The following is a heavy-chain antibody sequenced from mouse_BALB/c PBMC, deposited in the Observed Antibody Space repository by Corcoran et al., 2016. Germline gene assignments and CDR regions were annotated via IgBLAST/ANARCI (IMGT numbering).Heavy chain of an antibody. CDR2: TDPANGNT. CDR3: ANWDWYVDV. J-gene: IGHJ1*01. CDR1: GFNSKDTY. Sequence: EVQLQQSGAELVKPGASVKLSCTASGFNSKDTYMHWVKQRPEQGLAWIGRTDPANGNTKYDPKFQGKATITADTSSNTAYLQLSSLTSEDTAVYYCANWDWYVDVWGAGTTVTVSS. V-gene: IGHV14-3*02. D-gene: IGHD4-1*01.